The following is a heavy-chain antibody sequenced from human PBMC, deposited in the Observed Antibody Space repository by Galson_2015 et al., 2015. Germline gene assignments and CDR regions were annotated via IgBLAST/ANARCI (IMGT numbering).Heavy chain of an antibody. CDR1: GFTFSSYG. CDR3: ATGDGDYVGFDY. J-gene: IGHJ4*02. CDR2: ISYDGSNK. V-gene: IGHV3-30*03. Sequence: SLRLSCAASGFTFSSYGMHWVRQAPGKGLEWVAVISYDGSNKYYADSVKGRSTISRDNSKNTLYLQMNSLRAEDTAVYYCATGDGDYVGFDYWGQGTLVTVSS. D-gene: IGHD4-17*01.